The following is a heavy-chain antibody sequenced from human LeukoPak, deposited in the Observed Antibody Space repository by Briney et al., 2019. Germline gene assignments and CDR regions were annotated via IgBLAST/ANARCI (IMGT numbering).Heavy chain of an antibody. V-gene: IGHV4-59*12. CDR1: GGSISSYY. CDR3: ARTISGYCSGGSCYYFDY. D-gene: IGHD2-15*01. J-gene: IGHJ4*02. Sequence: SETLSLTCTVSGGSISSYYWSWIRQPPGKGLEWIGYIYYSGSTNYNPSLKSRVTISVDTSKNQFSLKLSSVTAADTAVYYCARTISGYCSGGSCYYFDYWGQGTLVTVSS. CDR2: IYYSGST.